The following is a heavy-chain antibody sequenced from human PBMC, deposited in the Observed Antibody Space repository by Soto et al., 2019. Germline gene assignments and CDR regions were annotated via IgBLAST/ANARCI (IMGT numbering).Heavy chain of an antibody. V-gene: IGHV3-7*01. Sequence: GGSLRLSCAASGFTFSSYWMSLVRQAPGKGLEWVANIKQDGSEKYYVDSVKGRFTISRDNAKNSLYLQMNSLRAEDTAVYYCARVSSTYAYYDFWSGYELPSRGAFDIRRQGTLVTGSS. J-gene: IGHJ3*02. CDR3: ARVSSTYAYYDFWSGYELPSRGAFDI. D-gene: IGHD3-3*01. CDR1: GFTFSSYW. CDR2: IKQDGSEK.